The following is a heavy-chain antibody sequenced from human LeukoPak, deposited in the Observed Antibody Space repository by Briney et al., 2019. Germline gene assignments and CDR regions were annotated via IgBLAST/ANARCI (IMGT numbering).Heavy chain of an antibody. Sequence: SETLSLTCTVSGGSISSYYWSWIRQPPGKGLEWIGYIYYSGSTNYNPSLKSRVTISVDTSKNQFSLKLSSVTAADTAVYYCARSHGYSYAYYFDYWGQGTLVTDSS. D-gene: IGHD5-18*01. V-gene: IGHV4-59*01. J-gene: IGHJ4*02. CDR3: ARSHGYSYAYYFDY. CDR2: IYYSGST. CDR1: GGSISSYY.